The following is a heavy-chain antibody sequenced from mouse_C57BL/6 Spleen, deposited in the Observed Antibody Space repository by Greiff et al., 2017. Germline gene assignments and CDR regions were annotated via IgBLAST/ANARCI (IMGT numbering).Heavy chain of an antibody. J-gene: IGHJ4*01. CDR3: ARGQRGMED. V-gene: IGHV1-18*01. CDR1: GYTFTDYN. Sequence: EVQLQQSGPELVKPGASVTIPCKASGYTFTDYNMDWVKQSHGKSLEWIGDINPNNGGTIYNQKFKGKATLTVDKSSNTAYMEPGGLTSEDTAVYYGARGQRGMEDWDKGTSATGSS. CDR2: INPNNGGT.